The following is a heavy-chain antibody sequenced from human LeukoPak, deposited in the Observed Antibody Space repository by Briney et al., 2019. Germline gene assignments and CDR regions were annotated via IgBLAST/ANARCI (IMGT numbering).Heavy chain of an antibody. J-gene: IGHJ4*02. CDR3: ATNILWFGELFYY. V-gene: IGHV4-61*01. D-gene: IGHD3-10*01. Sequence: SETLSLTCAVSGGSINSDNYYWGWIRQPPGKGLEWIGYIYHSGSTNYNPSLKSRVTISVDTSKNQFSLKLSSVTAADTAVYYCATNILWFGELFYYWGQGTLVTVSS. CDR1: GGSINSDNYY. CDR2: IYHSGST.